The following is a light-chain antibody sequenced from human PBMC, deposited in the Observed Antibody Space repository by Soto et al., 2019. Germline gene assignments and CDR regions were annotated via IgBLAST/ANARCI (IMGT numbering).Light chain of an antibody. Sequence: QSVLTQPPSASGTPGQRVTISCSGSSSNIGSNTVNWYQQLPGTAPKLLIYSNNQRPSGVPDRFSGSKSGTSASLAISGLQSVVEVDYYGAQWDESLIVYVCGPG. J-gene: IGLJ1*01. CDR3: AQWDESLIVYV. V-gene: IGLV1-44*01. CDR2: SNN. CDR1: SSNIGSNT.